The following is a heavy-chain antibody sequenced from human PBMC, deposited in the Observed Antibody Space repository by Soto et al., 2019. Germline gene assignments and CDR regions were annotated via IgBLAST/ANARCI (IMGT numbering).Heavy chain of an antibody. CDR1: GGSISNYY. D-gene: IGHD6-19*01. CDR3: ARSSGSYRFLDL. V-gene: IGHV4-59*01. CDR2: IYYSGST. J-gene: IGHJ5*02. Sequence: ASETLSLTCTVSGGSISNYYWSWIRQPPGKGLEYIGYIYYSGSTDYNPSLKSRVTILVDTSRNYFSLKLTSVTAADTAIYYCARSSGSYRFLDLWGQGTLVTVSS.